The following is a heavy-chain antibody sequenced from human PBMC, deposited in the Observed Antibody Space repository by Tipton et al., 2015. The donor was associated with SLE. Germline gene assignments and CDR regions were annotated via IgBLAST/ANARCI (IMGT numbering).Heavy chain of an antibody. CDR3: ARGGAEYQLPTYYYGMDV. V-gene: IGHV4-34*01. CDR2: INHSGST. Sequence: TLSLTCAVYGGSFSGYYWSWIRQPPGKGLEWIGEINHSGSTNYNPSLKSRVTISVDTSKNQFSLKLSPVTAADTAVYYCARGGAEYQLPTYYYGMDVWGQGTTVTVSS. CDR1: GGSFSGYY. J-gene: IGHJ6*02. D-gene: IGHD2-2*01.